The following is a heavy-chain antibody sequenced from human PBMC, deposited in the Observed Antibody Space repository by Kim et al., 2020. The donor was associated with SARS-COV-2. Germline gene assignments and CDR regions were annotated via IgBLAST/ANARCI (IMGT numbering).Heavy chain of an antibody. CDR1: GFTVSSNY. J-gene: IGHJ3*02. Sequence: GGSLRLSCAASGFTVSSNYMSWVRQAPGKGLEWVSVIYSGGSTYYADSVKGRFTISRHNSKNTLYLQMNSLRAEDTAVYYCAREGPYDILTGYTMGAFDIWGQGTMVTVSS. CDR2: IYSGGST. V-gene: IGHV3-53*04. CDR3: AREGPYDILTGYTMGAFDI. D-gene: IGHD3-9*01.